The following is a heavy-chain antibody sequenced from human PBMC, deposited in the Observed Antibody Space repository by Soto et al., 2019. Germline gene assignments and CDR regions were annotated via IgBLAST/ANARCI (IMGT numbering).Heavy chain of an antibody. CDR3: ARPDYGGNSVYWYFDL. V-gene: IGHV3-33*01. D-gene: IGHD4-17*01. J-gene: IGHJ2*01. Sequence: QVQLVESGGGVVQPGRSLRLSCAASGFTFSSYGMHWVRQAPGKGLEWVAVIWYDGSNKYYADSVKGRFTISRDNSKNTVYRQMNSLRAEDTAVYYCARPDYGGNSVYWYFDLWGRGTLVTVSS. CDR2: IWYDGSNK. CDR1: GFTFSSYG.